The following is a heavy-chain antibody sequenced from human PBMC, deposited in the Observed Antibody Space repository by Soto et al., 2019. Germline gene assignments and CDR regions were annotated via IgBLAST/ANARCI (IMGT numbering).Heavy chain of an antibody. Sequence: EVQLLQSGGGLVQPGGSLRLSCAASEFTFSTYVMTWVRQAPGKGLEWVSTISGNGGSTYYADSVKGRFTISRDNSKNTLYLQMNSLRAEDTAVYYCAKGRLYQSDYWGQGTLVTVPS. D-gene: IGHD2-8*01. CDR3: AKGRLYQSDY. J-gene: IGHJ4*02. CDR2: ISGNGGST. V-gene: IGHV3-23*01. CDR1: EFTFSTYV.